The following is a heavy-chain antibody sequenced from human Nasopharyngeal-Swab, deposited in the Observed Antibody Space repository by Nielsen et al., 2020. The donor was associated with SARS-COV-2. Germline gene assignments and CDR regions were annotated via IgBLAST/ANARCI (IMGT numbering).Heavy chain of an antibody. V-gene: IGHV1-69*13. Sequence: SVKFSCKASGGTFSSYAISWVRQAPRQGLEWMGGIIPIFGTAHYAQKFQGRVTITADESTSTAYMELSSLRSEDTAVYYCASGNYDILTGYYEEPYYFDYWGQGTLVTVSS. J-gene: IGHJ4*02. CDR2: IIPIFGTA. CDR1: GGTFSSYA. D-gene: IGHD3-9*01. CDR3: ASGNYDILTGYYEEPYYFDY.